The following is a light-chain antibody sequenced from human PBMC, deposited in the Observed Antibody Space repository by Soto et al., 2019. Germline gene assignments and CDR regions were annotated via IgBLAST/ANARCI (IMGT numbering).Light chain of an antibody. J-gene: IGKJ1*01. CDR2: GAF. CDR3: HQYSWT. V-gene: IGKV3-20*01. CDR1: QSISSNY. Sequence: EIVLTQSPGTLSLSPGERATLSCRASQSISSNYFAWYQQKPGQAPRLLIYGAFYRATGIPDRFSGSGSGTDFTLTISRLEPEDFAVYYCHQYSWTFGQGTKVEIK.